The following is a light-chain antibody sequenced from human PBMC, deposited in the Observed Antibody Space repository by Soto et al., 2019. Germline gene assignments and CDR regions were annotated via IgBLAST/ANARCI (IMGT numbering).Light chain of an antibody. Sequence: EIVLTQSPGTLSLSPGERATLSCRASQSVSSSYLAWYQQKPGQAPRLLIYGASSRATGIPDRFSGSGSATDFTHTISRLEPEDFAVYYCQQYGSSPRFTFGPGTKVDIK. CDR1: QSVSSSY. CDR2: GAS. CDR3: QQYGSSPRFT. J-gene: IGKJ3*01. V-gene: IGKV3-20*01.